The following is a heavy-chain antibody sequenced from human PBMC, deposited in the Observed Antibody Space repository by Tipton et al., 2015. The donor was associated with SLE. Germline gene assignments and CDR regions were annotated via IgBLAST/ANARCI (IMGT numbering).Heavy chain of an antibody. J-gene: IGHJ6*02. CDR1: GFTFSRYD. CDR3: ARGTYEFLSIRSMDV. Sequence: GSLRLSCAASGFTFSRYDMHWVRQTTGKGLEWVSSIDTSGGRYYAGSVKGRFIISREDAKDSLYLQMSSLRAGDAAVYYCARGTYEFLSIRSMDVWGQGTTVTVSS. V-gene: IGHV3-13*01. D-gene: IGHD3-3*01. CDR2: IDTSGGR.